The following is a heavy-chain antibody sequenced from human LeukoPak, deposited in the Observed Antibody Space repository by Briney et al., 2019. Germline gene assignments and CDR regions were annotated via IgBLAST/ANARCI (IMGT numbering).Heavy chain of an antibody. Sequence: SETLSLTCTVSGGSISGGSYYWSWIRQPAGKGLEWIGLIYTSGSGNYNPSLKSRVTISVDTSKNQFSLKLNSVTAADTAVYYCARPTTLYSSKGGAFDIWGQGTMVTVSS. J-gene: IGHJ3*02. CDR3: ARPTTLYSSKGGAFDI. D-gene: IGHD6-13*01. V-gene: IGHV4-61*02. CDR1: GGSISGGSYY. CDR2: IYTSGSG.